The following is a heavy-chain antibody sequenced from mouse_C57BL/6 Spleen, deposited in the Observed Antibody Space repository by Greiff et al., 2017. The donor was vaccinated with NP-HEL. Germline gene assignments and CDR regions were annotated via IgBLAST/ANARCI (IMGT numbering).Heavy chain of an antibody. J-gene: IGHJ4*01. D-gene: IGHD5-1*01. CDR2: IRSKSNNYAT. CDR1: GFSFNTYA. Sequence: GGGLVQPKGSLKLSCAASGFSFNTYAMNWVRQAPGKGLEWVARIRSKSNNYATYYADSVKDRFTISRDDSESMLYLQMNNLKTEDTAMYYCVSQYPYYYAMDYWGQGTSVTVSS. CDR3: VSQYPYYYAMDY. V-gene: IGHV10-1*01.